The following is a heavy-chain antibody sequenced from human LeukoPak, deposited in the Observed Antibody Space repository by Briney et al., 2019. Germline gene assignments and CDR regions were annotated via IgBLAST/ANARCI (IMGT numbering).Heavy chain of an antibody. CDR1: GYYISSGYY. Sequence: PSETLSLTCAVSGYYISSGYYWGWTRQPPGKGLEWIGSIYHSGSTYNNPSLKSRVTISVDMSKNQFSLKLTSVTAADTAVYYCARQAIAATGNWFDPWGQGTLVTVSS. D-gene: IGHD6-13*01. V-gene: IGHV4-38-2*01. J-gene: IGHJ5*02. CDR2: IYHSGST. CDR3: ARQAIAATGNWFDP.